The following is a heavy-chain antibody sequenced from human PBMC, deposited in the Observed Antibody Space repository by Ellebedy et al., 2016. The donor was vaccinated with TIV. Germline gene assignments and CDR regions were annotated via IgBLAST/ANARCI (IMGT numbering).Heavy chain of an antibody. J-gene: IGHJ4*02. CDR3: SRGRRRGYETTNFDD. Sequence: SETLSLXCSVSGGSVSTAGFQWSWIRQPPGKGLEWIGLKYTSGTSTYDPSLNSRATISVDTSKNQFSLRLTSLTAADTALYYCSRGRRRGYETTNFDDWGQGTLVTVSS. D-gene: IGHD5-12*01. V-gene: IGHV4-61*08. CDR2: KYTSGTS. CDR1: GGSVSTAGFQ.